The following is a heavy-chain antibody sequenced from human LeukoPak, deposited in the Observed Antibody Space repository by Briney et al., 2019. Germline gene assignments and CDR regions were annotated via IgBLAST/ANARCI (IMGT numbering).Heavy chain of an antibody. CDR2: TYYRSKWYN. D-gene: IGHD6-13*01. J-gene: IGHJ4*02. Sequence: SQTLSVTCAISRDSVSSNSVTWNWIRQSPSRALEWLGGTYYRSKWYNDYAVSVKSRITINPDTSKNQFSLQLNSVTPGDTAVYYCARGSISWSFDSWGQGTLVTVSS. CDR3: ARGSISWSFDS. V-gene: IGHV6-1*01. CDR1: RDSVSSNSVT.